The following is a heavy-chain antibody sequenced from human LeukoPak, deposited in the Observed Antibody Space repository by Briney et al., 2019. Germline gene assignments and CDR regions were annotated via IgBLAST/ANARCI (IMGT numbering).Heavy chain of an antibody. J-gene: IGHJ4*02. CDR2: IIPIFGTA. CDR3: ARVGYDFWSGYLECYFDY. Sequence: SVKVSCKASGGTFSSYAISWVRQAPGQGLEWMGGIIPIFGTANYAQKFQGRVTITAEESTSTAYMELSSLRSEDTAVYYCARVGYDFWSGYLECYFDYWGQGTLVTVSS. V-gene: IGHV1-69*13. CDR1: GGTFSSYA. D-gene: IGHD3-3*01.